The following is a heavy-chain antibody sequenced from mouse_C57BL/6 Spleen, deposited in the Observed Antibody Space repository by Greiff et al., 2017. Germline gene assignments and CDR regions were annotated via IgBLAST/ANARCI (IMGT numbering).Heavy chain of an antibody. Sequence: VQLQQSGPELVKPGASVKISCKASGYSFTGYYMHWVKQSSEKSLEWIGEINPSTGGTSYNQKFKGKATLTVDKSSSTAYMQLKSLTSEDSAVYYCAVTTVVRYYAMDYWGQGTSVTVSS. CDR2: INPSTGGT. J-gene: IGHJ4*01. CDR1: GYSFTGYY. D-gene: IGHD1-1*01. CDR3: AVTTVVRYYAMDY. V-gene: IGHV1-43*01.